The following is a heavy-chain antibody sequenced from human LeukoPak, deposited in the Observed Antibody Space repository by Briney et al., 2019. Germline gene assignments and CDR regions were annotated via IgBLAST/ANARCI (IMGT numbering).Heavy chain of an antibody. V-gene: IGHV1-18*01. CDR1: GYTFTNFG. J-gene: IGHJ4*02. Sequence: ASVKVSCKGSGYTFTNFGTSWVRQAPGQGLEWMGYINNNNGSTNYAQKFQGRVTMTTDTSTRTAYMELRSLRSDDTAVYYCARDRAVVLVAAPGYWGQGTLVTVSP. CDR3: ARDRAVVLVAAPGY. CDR2: INNNNGST. D-gene: IGHD2-21*01.